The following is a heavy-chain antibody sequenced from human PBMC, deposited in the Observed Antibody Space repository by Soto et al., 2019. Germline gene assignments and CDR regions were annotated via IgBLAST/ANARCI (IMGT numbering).Heavy chain of an antibody. CDR2: IYYSGST. J-gene: IGHJ4*02. CDR3: ARAFRSGSYYGFDY. V-gene: IGHV4-59*01. CDR1: GGSISNYY. D-gene: IGHD1-26*01. Sequence: PSQTQSLTCTVSGGSISNYYWSWIRQPLGKGLEWIGYIYYSGSTNYNPSLKSRVTISVDTSKDQFSLKLSSVTAADTAVYYCARAFRSGSYYGFDYWGQGTLVTVSS.